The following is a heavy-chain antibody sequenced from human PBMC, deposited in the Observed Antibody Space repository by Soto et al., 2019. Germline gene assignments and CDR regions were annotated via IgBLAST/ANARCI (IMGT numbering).Heavy chain of an antibody. D-gene: IGHD3-10*01. CDR1: GFTFTSYT. Sequence: EVQLVESGGGLLQPGGSLRLSCAASGFTFTSYTMNWVRQAPENGLEWVSSITTSSNYIHYADSVKGRFTISRDNAKNSLYLQMNPRRAVATAVYFCARGYLAYWGQGALVTVSS. V-gene: IGHV3-21*01. CDR3: ARGYLAY. CDR2: ITTSSNYI. J-gene: IGHJ4*02.